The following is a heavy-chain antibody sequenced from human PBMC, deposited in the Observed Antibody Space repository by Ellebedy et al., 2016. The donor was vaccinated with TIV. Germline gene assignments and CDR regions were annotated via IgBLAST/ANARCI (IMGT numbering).Heavy chain of an antibody. CDR3: ARDRWAEYTFDI. V-gene: IGHV3-74*01. CDR1: GFSFSNYW. D-gene: IGHD6-6*01. J-gene: IGHJ3*02. CDR2: INSDGSGT. Sequence: GESLKISCVASGFSFSNYWIHWVRQVPGKGLVWVSRINSDGSGTSYADSGKGRFRISRDNAENTVSLQMNSLRAEDTAIYYCARDRWAEYTFDIWGQGTMVTVSS.